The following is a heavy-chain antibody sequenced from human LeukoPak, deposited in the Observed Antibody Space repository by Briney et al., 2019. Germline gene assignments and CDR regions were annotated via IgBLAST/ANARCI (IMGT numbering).Heavy chain of an antibody. J-gene: IGHJ3*02. CDR1: GDSISNYY. Sequence: SETLSLTCTVSGDSISNYYWSWIRQPPGKGLEWIGYVYYTGSTNYNPSLKSRVIISVDTSKNQFSLKLSSVTAADTAVYYCARGTSRPYSGYHDAFDIWGQGTMVTVSS. V-gene: IGHV4-59*08. CDR2: VYYTGST. CDR3: ARGTSRPYSGYHDAFDI. D-gene: IGHD5-12*01.